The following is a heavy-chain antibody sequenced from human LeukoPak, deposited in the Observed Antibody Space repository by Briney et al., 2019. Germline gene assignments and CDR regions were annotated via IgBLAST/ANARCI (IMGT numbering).Heavy chain of an antibody. CDR3: ARARTRYGSGSYYPYYFDY. CDR1: GGSFSGYY. V-gene: IGHV4-34*01. J-gene: IGHJ4*02. D-gene: IGHD3-10*01. CDR2: INHSGST. Sequence: SETLSLTCAVYGGSFSGYYWSWIRQPPGKALEWIGEINHSGSTNYNPSLKSRVTISVDASKNQFSLKLSSVTAADTAVYYCARARTRYGSGSYYPYYFDYWGQGTLVTVSS.